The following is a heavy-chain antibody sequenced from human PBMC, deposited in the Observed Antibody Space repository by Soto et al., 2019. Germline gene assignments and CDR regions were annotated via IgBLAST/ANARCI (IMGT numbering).Heavy chain of an antibody. V-gene: IGHV4-30-4*01. J-gene: IGHJ6*02. D-gene: IGHD3-3*01. Sequence: PSETLSLTCTVSGGSISSGDYYWSWIRQPPGKGLEWIGYIYYSGTTYYTPALKSRVTISLDRSKNQISLSLSSVTAADTAVYYCAATVFGEYSHYALDVWGQGTTVTVSS. CDR2: IYYSGTT. CDR1: GGSISSGDYY. CDR3: AATVFGEYSHYALDV.